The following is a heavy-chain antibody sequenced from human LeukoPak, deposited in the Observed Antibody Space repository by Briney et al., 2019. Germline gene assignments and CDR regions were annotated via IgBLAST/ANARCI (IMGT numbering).Heavy chain of an antibody. CDR2: IWSDGSNT. J-gene: IGHJ4*02. D-gene: IGHD3-22*01. Sequence: TGGSLRLSCAASGFTFSSYGMHWVRQAPGKGLGWVSVIWSDGSNTYYADSVKGRFTISRDNAKNTLYLQMNSLRAEDTAVYYCARDASYSSSGYHGLDYWGQGTLVTVSS. CDR1: GFTFSSYG. CDR3: ARDASYSSSGYHGLDY. V-gene: IGHV3-33*01.